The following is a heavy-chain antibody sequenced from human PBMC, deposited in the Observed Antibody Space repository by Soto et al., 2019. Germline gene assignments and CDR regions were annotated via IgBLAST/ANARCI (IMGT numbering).Heavy chain of an antibody. CDR3: AGSPIVELDGYYHNWFDP. CDR2: IYYSGST. V-gene: IGHV4-30-4*01. J-gene: IGHJ5*02. CDR1: GGSISSGGYY. Sequence: PSETLSLTCAVSGGSISSGGYYWSWIRQPPGKGLEWIGYIYYSGSTYYNPSLKSRVTISVDTSKNQFSLKLSSVTAADTAVYYCAGSPIVELDGYYHNWFDPWGQGTLVTVSS. D-gene: IGHD3-22*01.